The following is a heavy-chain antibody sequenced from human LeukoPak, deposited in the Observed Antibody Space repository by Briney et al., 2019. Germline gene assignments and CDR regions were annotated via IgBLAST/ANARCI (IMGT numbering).Heavy chain of an antibody. D-gene: IGHD3-9*01. Sequence: PGGSLRLSCAASGFTFSSYAMSWVRQAPGKGLEWVSAISGSGGSTYYADSVKGRFTISRDNSKNTLYLQMNSLRAEDTAVYYCAKATGSQLTYYYYMDVWGKGTTVTVSS. J-gene: IGHJ6*03. CDR3: AKATGSQLTYYYYMDV. V-gene: IGHV3-23*01. CDR1: GFTFSSYA. CDR2: ISGSGGST.